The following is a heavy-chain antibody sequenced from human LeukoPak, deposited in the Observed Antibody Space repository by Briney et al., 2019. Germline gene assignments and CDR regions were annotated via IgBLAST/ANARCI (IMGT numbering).Heavy chain of an antibody. CDR2: IFPSGGEI. Sequence: GGSLRLSCAASGFTFSTFAMIWVRQPPGKGLEWVSSIFPSGGEIHYADSVKGRFTISRDNAKNSLYLQMNSLRAEDTALYYCATTAATAGMNWFDPWGQGTLVTVSS. D-gene: IGHD6-13*01. CDR3: ATTAATAGMNWFDP. CDR1: GFTFSTFA. J-gene: IGHJ5*02. V-gene: IGHV3-23*01.